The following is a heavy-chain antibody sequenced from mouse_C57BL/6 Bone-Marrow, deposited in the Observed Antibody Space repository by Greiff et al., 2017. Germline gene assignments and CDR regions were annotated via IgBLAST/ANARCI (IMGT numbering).Heavy chain of an antibody. V-gene: IGHV1-54*01. J-gene: IGHJ3*01. CDR1: GYAFTNYL. CDR3: ARGGFAY. CDR2: INPGSGGT. Sequence: QVQLQQSGAELVRPGTSVKVSCKASGYAFTNYLIEWVKQRPGQGLEWIGVINPGSGGTNYNEKFKGKATLTADKSSRTAYMRLSSLTSEDSAVYCCARGGFAYWGQGTLVTVAA.